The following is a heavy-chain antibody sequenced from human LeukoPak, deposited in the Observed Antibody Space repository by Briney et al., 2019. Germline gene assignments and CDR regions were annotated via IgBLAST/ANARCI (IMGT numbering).Heavy chain of an antibody. Sequence: ASVKVSCXASGYTFTSYYMHWVRQAPGQGLEWMGIINPSGGSTSYAQKFQGRVTMTRDTSTSTAYMELSRLRSDDTAVYYCARTIFWSGYPYFDYWGQGTLVTVSS. CDR1: GYTFTSYY. V-gene: IGHV1-46*01. CDR3: ARTIFWSGYPYFDY. D-gene: IGHD3-3*01. CDR2: INPSGGST. J-gene: IGHJ4*02.